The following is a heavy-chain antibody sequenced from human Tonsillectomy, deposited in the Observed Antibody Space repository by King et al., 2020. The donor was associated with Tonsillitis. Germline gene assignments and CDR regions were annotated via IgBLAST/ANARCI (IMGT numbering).Heavy chain of an antibody. J-gene: IGHJ3*02. D-gene: IGHD2-8*01. CDR3: ARDGGGLEEPGVAFDI. V-gene: IGHV3-74*01. CDR1: GSTFSSYW. Sequence: VQLVESGGGLVQPGGSLRLSCAASGSTFSSYWMHWVRQAPGKGLVWVSRINSDGSSTSYADSVKGRFTISRDNAKNTLYLQMNSLRAEDTAVYYCARDGGGLEEPGVAFDIWGQGTMVTVSS. CDR2: INSDGSST.